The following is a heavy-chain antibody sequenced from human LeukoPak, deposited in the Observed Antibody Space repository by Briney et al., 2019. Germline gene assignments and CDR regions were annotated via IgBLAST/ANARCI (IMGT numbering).Heavy chain of an antibody. J-gene: IGHJ4*02. CDR1: GFTFSSYA. V-gene: IGHV3-23*01. D-gene: IGHD2-21*02. CDR2: ISGSGGST. Sequence: PGGSLRLSCAASGFTFSSYAMSWVRQAPGKGLEWVSAISGSGGSTYYADSVKGRFTISRDNPKNTLYLQMNSLRAEDTAVYYCAKVGRAVVTAISWGQGTLVTVSS. CDR3: AKVGRAVVTAIS.